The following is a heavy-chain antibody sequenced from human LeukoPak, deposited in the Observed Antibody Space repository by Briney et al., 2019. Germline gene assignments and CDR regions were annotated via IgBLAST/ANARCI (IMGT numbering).Heavy chain of an antibody. D-gene: IGHD2-2*01. CDR1: GYTFTSYG. CDR2: ISAYNGNT. CDR3: ARDCSSTSCPRSARKFDY. V-gene: IGHV1-18*01. J-gene: IGHJ4*02. Sequence: GASVKVSCKASGYTFTSYGISWVRQAPGQGLEWMGWISAYNGNTNYAQKLQGRVTMTTDTSTSTAYMELRSLRSDDTAVYYCARDCSSTSCPRSARKFDYWGQGTLVTVSS.